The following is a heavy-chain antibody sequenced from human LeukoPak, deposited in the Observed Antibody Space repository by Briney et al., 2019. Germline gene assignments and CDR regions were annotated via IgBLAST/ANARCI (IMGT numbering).Heavy chain of an antibody. J-gene: IGHJ3*02. CDR2: IYYSGST. CDR3: ARASKNWDYDSSGHNTPGDAFDI. D-gene: IGHD3-22*01. V-gene: IGHV4-39*01. CDR1: GGSISSSSYY. Sequence: SETLSLTCTVSGGSISSSSYYWGWIRQPPGKGLEWIGSIYYSGSTYYNPSLKSRVTISVDTSKNQFSLKLSSVTAADTAVYYCARASKNWDYDSSGHNTPGDAFDIWGQGTMVTVSS.